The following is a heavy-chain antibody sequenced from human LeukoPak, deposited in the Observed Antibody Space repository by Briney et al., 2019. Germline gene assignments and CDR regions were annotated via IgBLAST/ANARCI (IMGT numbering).Heavy chain of an antibody. J-gene: IGHJ4*02. V-gene: IGHV3-53*01. D-gene: IGHD5-12*01. CDR3: ARATCGSCPFDF. CDR1: GLTVSSNY. CDR2: IYSGGST. Sequence: GGSRRLSCAASGLTVSSNYMSWVRQAPGKGLEWVAVIYSGGSTYYADSVKGRFTISRDKSKNTVYLQMNSLRAEDTAVYYCARATCGSCPFDFWGQGTLVTVSS.